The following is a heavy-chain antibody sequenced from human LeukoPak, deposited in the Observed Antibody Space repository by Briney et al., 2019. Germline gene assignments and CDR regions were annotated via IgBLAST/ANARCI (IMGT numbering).Heavy chain of an antibody. J-gene: IGHJ4*02. CDR1: GFTLSNFW. Sequence: GGSLRLSCAVSGFTLSNFWMAWVRQAPGKGLEWVANIKQDRSEKYYADSVKGRFTISRDNAKNSLYLQMNTLRVDDTAVYYCAQGGATISDYWGQGTLVTVSS. CDR2: IKQDRSEK. V-gene: IGHV3-7*01. CDR3: AQGGATISDY. D-gene: IGHD5-12*01.